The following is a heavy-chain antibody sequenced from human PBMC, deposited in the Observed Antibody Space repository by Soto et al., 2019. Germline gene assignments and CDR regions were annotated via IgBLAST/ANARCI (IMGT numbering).Heavy chain of an antibody. CDR1: GDSVSSYSAA. D-gene: IGHD3-10*01. CDR2: TYYGSRFFS. V-gene: IGHV6-1*01. CDR3: VRDRYSSSGWFDP. J-gene: IGHJ5*02. Sequence: SQTLSLTCALSGDSVSSYSAAWNWIRQSPSGGLEWLGRTYYGSRFFSDYAESVKSRIIINPDTSKNQFSLQLKSVTPEDTAVYYCVRDRYSSSGWFDPWGQGTPVTVSS.